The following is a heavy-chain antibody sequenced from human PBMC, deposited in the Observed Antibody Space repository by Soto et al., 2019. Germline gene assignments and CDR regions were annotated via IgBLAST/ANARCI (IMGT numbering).Heavy chain of an antibody. CDR2: INSDGRGT. V-gene: IGHV3-74*01. CDR1: GFTFSYYW. Sequence: GGSLRLSCAASGFTFSYYWMHWVRQAPGKGLVWVSRINSDGRGTTYAGSVKGRFTISRDNAKNTLYLQMNSLRAEDTAVYYCARDGYGDYPVDYWGQGTLVTVSS. D-gene: IGHD4-17*01. J-gene: IGHJ4*02. CDR3: ARDGYGDYPVDY.